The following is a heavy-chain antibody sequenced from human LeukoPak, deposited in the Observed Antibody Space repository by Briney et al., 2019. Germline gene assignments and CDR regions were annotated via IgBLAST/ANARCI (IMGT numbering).Heavy chain of an antibody. Sequence: GGSLRLSCAASGFTFSTYAMSWVRQAPGKGLEWVSAISGSGGSTYYADSVKGRFTVSRDNSKNTLYLQMNSLRAEDTAVYYCAKCPTVVTPEDYWGQGTLVTVSS. V-gene: IGHV3-23*01. D-gene: IGHD4-23*01. CDR3: AKCPTVVTPEDY. CDR2: ISGSGGST. CDR1: GFTFSTYA. J-gene: IGHJ4*02.